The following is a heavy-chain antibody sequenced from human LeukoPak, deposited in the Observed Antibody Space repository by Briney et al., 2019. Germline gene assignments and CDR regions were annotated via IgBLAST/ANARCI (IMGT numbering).Heavy chain of an antibody. CDR3: ASRGYYTKFFGDY. CDR1: GGSFSGYY. D-gene: IGHD2/OR15-2a*01. J-gene: IGHJ4*02. CDR2: INHSGST. Sequence: PSETLSLTCAVYGGSFSGYYWSWIRQPPGKGLEWIGEINHSGSTNYNPSLKSRVTISVDTSKNQFSLKLSSVTAADTAVYYCASRGYYTKFFGDYWGQGTLVTVSS. V-gene: IGHV4-34*01.